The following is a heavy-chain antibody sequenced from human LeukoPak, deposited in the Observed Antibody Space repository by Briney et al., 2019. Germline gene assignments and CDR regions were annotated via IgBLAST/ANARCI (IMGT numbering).Heavy chain of an antibody. J-gene: IGHJ4*02. V-gene: IGHV5-51*01. CDR2: IYPGDSDT. CDR1: GYSFTSYW. D-gene: IGHD4/OR15-4a*01. CDR3: ARGALEGYGGNYREFDY. Sequence: GESLKISCKGSGYSFTSYWIGWVRQMPGKGLEWMGIIYPGDSDTRYRPSFQGQVTISADKSISTAYLQWSSLKASDTAMYYCARGALEGYGGNYREFDYWGQGTLVTVSS.